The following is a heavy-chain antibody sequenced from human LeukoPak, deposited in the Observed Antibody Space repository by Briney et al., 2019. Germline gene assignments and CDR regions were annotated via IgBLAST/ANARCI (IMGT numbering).Heavy chain of an antibody. CDR3: AKDGSWSCTD. J-gene: IGHJ4*02. V-gene: IGHV3-30*02. CDR1: GFTFSSSA. D-gene: IGHD2-8*02. CDR2: LAHHGSDK. Sequence: GGSLRLSCAASGFTFSSSAMHWVRQGPGKGLEWVAYLAHHGSDKYYADSVKGRFTISRDNSKRTLSLQINSLRPDDTAVYYCAKDGSWSCTDWGQGTLVTVSS.